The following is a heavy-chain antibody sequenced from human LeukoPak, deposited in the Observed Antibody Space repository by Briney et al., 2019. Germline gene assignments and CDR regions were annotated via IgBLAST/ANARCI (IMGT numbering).Heavy chain of an antibody. Sequence: PGGSLRLSCAASGFTFSTYSMNWVRQAPGKGLEWVSTISSSSSYKYYADSVKGRFTISRDNAKNSLYLQMNSLRAEDTAVYYCARGYDSSGLFDYWGQGTLVTVSS. CDR3: ARGYDSSGLFDY. CDR1: GFTFSTYS. V-gene: IGHV3-21*01. J-gene: IGHJ4*02. CDR2: ISSSSSYK. D-gene: IGHD3-22*01.